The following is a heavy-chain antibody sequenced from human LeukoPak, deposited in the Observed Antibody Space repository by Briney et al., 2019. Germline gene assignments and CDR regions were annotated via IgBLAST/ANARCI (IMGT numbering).Heavy chain of an antibody. Sequence: ASVKVSCKASGYTFTGYYMHWVRQAPGQGLEWMGWINPNSGGTNYAQKFQGRVTMTRDTSISTAYMELSRLRSDDTAVYYCAGGTHNYYGSGSSTDYWGQGTLVTVSS. V-gene: IGHV1-2*02. CDR3: AGGTHNYYGSGSSTDY. D-gene: IGHD3-10*01. J-gene: IGHJ4*02. CDR2: INPNSGGT. CDR1: GYTFTGYY.